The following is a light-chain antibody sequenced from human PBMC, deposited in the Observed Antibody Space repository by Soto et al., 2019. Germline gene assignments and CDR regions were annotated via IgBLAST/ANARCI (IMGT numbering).Light chain of an antibody. CDR1: QSVSSSY. CDR2: GAS. CDR3: QQYGSSPLS. V-gene: IGKV3-20*01. J-gene: IGKJ4*01. Sequence: DIVLTQSPGTLSLSPGERATLSCRASQSVSSSYLAWYQQKPGQAPRLLIYGASSRATGIPDRFSGSGSGPDFTLTISRLEPEDFAVYYCQQYGSSPLSFGGGTKVEIK.